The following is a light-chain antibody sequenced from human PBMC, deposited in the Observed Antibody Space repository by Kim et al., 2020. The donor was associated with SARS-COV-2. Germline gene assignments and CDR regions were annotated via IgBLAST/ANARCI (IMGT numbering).Light chain of an antibody. CDR1: QSVRH. V-gene: IGKV3-20*01. CDR2: NAS. Sequence: IVLTQSPGTLSLSPVERATLSCRASQSVRHLAWYQQKLGQAPRLVIYNASNRATGIPDRFSGSGSGTDFTLTISRLEPEDFALYYCQQYSSSPPTFGQGTKVDIK. J-gene: IGKJ1*01. CDR3: QQYSSSPPT.